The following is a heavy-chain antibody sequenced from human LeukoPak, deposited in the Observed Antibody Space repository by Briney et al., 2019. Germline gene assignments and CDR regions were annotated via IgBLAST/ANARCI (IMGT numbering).Heavy chain of an antibody. J-gene: IGHJ4*02. CDR2: TYYRSKWYN. Sequence: SQTLSLTCAISGDSVSSNSAVWNWIRQSPSRGLEWLGRTYYRSKWYNGYAVSVKSRITVNPDTSRNQFPLQLTSVTPEDTAVYFCARGGGYSFDFWGQGTLVTVSS. D-gene: IGHD1-26*01. CDR1: GDSVSSNSAV. CDR3: ARGGGYSFDF. V-gene: IGHV6-1*01.